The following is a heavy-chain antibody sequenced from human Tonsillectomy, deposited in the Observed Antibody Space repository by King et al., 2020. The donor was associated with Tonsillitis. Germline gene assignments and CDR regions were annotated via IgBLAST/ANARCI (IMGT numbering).Heavy chain of an antibody. CDR2: IFSGGSST. CDR3: AKMWFGEFPQFDY. D-gene: IGHD3-10*01. J-gene: IGHJ4*02. V-gene: IGHV3-23*03. CDR1: GFTFSSYA. Sequence: VQLVESGGGLVQPGGSLRLSCAASGFTFSSYAMSWVRQAPGKGLEWVSVIFSGGSSTYYADSVKGRFTISRDNSKNTLYLQMNSLRAEDTAIYYCAKMWFGEFPQFDYWGQGTLVTVSS.